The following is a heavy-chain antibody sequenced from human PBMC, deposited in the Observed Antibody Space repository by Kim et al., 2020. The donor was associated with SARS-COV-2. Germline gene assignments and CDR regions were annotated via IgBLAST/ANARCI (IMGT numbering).Heavy chain of an antibody. V-gene: IGHV3-30-3*01. CDR2: ISYDGSNK. CDR1: GFTFSSYA. CDR3: ARDREYYDILTGYYITSYYHYYYGMDV. J-gene: IGHJ6*02. Sequence: GGSLRLSCAASGFTFSSYAMHWVRQAPGKGLEWVAVISYDGSNKYYADSVKGRFTISRDNSKNTLYLQMNSLRAEDTAVYYCARDREYYDILTGYYITSYYHYYYGMDVWGQGTTVTVSS. D-gene: IGHD3-9*01.